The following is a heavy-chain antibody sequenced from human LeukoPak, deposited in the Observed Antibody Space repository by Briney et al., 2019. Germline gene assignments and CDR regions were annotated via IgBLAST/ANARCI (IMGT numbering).Heavy chain of an antibody. CDR1: GFSFSDYY. CDR3: ARGNIVLNY. J-gene: IGHJ4*02. V-gene: IGHV3-11*01. Sequence: GGSLRLSCAASGFSFSDYYMSWIRQAPGRGLEWVSYISSSASIIYYADSMKGRFTISRDNAKKSLYLQMNSLRAEDTAVYYCARGNIVLNYWGQGTLVTVSS. CDR2: ISSSASII. D-gene: IGHD2-8*01.